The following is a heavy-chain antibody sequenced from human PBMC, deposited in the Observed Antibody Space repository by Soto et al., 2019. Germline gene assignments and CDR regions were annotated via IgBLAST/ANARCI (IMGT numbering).Heavy chain of an antibody. Sequence: EVHLVESGGRLVQPGGSLRLSCAASGFSFTDYSMNWVRQAPGRGLEWVSYISSSRLTIHYADSVEGRFAISRDNAKNALYLQMNSLSDEDSAVYYFARDYNYFWSGHFDYWGQGALVTVSS. CDR1: GFSFTDYS. CDR2: ISSSRLTI. D-gene: IGHD3-3*01. CDR3: ARDYNYFWSGHFDY. J-gene: IGHJ4*02. V-gene: IGHV3-48*02.